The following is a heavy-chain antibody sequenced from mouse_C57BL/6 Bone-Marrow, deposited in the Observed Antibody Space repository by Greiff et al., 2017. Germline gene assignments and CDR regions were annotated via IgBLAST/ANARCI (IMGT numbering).Heavy chain of an antibody. Sequence: VQLQQPGAELVKPGASVKLSCTASGYTFTSYWMHWVKQRPGQGLEWIGMIHPNSGSTNYNEKFKSKATLTVDKSSSTAYMQLSSLTSEDSAVYYCSSYYYGSSPVAYWGQGTLVTVSA. CDR1: GYTFTSYW. D-gene: IGHD1-1*01. CDR3: SSYYYGSSPVAY. J-gene: IGHJ3*01. CDR2: IHPNSGST. V-gene: IGHV1-64*01.